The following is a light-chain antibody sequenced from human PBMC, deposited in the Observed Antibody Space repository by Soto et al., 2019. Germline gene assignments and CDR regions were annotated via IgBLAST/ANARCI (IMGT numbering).Light chain of an antibody. CDR1: QSISNY. Sequence: DIQMTQSPSSLSASVGDRVTITCRASQSISNYLNWYQQKPGEAPKLLIYAASTLQHGVPSRFSGGGSGTEFNLTISSLQPEDFATYYCQQSYSTPPDTFGQGTNLDIK. V-gene: IGKV1-39*01. CDR2: AAS. CDR3: QQSYSTPPDT. J-gene: IGKJ2*01.